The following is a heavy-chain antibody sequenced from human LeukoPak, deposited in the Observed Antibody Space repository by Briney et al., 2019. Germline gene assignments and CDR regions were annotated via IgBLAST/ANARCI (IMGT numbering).Heavy chain of an antibody. CDR2: FNPNSGDT. J-gene: IGHJ4*02. V-gene: IGHV1-2*02. CDR1: GYTFTDYY. Sequence: ASVKVSCKASGYTFTDYYIHWVRQAPGQGLEWMGWFNPNSGDTNHAHKFQGRVTMTSDTSISTAYMDLNRVRSDDTAVYYCALLFSSTWYRFDSWGQGTLVTVSS. D-gene: IGHD6-13*01. CDR3: ALLFSSTWYRFDS.